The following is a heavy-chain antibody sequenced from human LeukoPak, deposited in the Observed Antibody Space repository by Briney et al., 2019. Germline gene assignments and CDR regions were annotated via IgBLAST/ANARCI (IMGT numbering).Heavy chain of an antibody. CDR2: INWSGARI. CDR3: VRGRGSYGWFDP. D-gene: IGHD3-10*01. V-gene: IGHV3-9*01. J-gene: IGHJ5*02. CDR1: GFNFGDFA. Sequence: GGSLRLSCAASGFNFGDFAMNWVRQAPGKGLEWVSGINWSGARIFYADSVKGRFTISRDDAKNTVDLQMNSLRGEDTAVYYCVRGRGSYGWFDPWGQGTLVTVSS.